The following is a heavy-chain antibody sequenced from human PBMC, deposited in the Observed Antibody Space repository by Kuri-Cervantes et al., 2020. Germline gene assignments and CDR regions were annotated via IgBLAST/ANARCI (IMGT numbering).Heavy chain of an antibody. CDR3: ARDSQWLANDY. CDR1: GGTFSSYA. J-gene: IGHJ4*02. D-gene: IGHD6-19*01. V-gene: IGHV1-69*13. Sequence: SLKVSCKASGGTFSSYAISWLRQAPGQGLEWMGGIITIFGTANYAQKFQGRVTITADESTSTAYMGLSSLRSDDTAVYYCARDSQWLANDYWGQGTLVTVSS. CDR2: IITIFGTA.